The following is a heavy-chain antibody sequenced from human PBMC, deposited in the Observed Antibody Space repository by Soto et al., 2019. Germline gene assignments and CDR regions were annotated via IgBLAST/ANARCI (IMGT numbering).Heavy chain of an antibody. CDR2: IYHSGST. D-gene: IGHD6-13*01. J-gene: IGHJ6*01. Sequence: SEALSRMSALSGGFISSSNWWSWVRQPPGKGLEWIGEIYHSGSTNYNPSLKSRVTISVDKSKNQFSPKLSSVTAADTAVYYCARGSIAAAGPQANYYYYYGMDVWGERTTVPVPS. CDR3: ARGSIAAAGPQANYYYYYGMDV. V-gene: IGHV4-4*02. CDR1: GGFISSSNW.